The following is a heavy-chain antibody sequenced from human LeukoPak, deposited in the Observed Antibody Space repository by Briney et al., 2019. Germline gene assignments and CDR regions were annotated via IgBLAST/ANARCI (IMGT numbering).Heavy chain of an antibody. Sequence: GSLRLSCAAPGFTFSSYAMHWVRQAPGKGLEWVAVISYDGSNKYYADSVKGRFTISRDNSKNTLYLQMNSLRAEDTAVYYCARVRGYCSSTSCFNFDYWGQGTLVTVSS. D-gene: IGHD2-2*01. J-gene: IGHJ4*02. CDR3: ARVRGYCSSTSCFNFDY. CDR2: ISYDGSNK. V-gene: IGHV3-30-3*01. CDR1: GFTFSSYA.